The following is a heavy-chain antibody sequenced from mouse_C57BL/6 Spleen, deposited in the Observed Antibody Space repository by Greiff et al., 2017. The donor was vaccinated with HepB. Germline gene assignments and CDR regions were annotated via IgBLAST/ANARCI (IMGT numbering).Heavy chain of an antibody. Sequence: EVQLQESGPELVKPGASVKISCKASGYSFTDYNMNWVKQSNGKGLEWIGVINPNYGTTSYNQKFKGKATLTVDQSSSTAYMQLNSLTSEDSAVYYCSRVYYGSNYAMDYWGKGTSGTVSS. D-gene: IGHD1-1*01. V-gene: IGHV1-39*01. CDR3: SRVYYGSNYAMDY. J-gene: IGHJ4*01. CDR1: GYSFTDYN. CDR2: INPNYGTT.